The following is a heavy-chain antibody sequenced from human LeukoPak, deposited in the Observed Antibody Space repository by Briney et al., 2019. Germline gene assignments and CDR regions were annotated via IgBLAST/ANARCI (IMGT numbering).Heavy chain of an antibody. CDR3: ATQRGSYLWGTDFDC. V-gene: IGHV1-2*02. D-gene: IGHD3-16*01. Sequence: ASVKVSCKASGYTFTGYYMHWVRQAPGQGLEWMGWINPNSGDTKYSQKFQGRVTMTRATSISTAYMELSRLRSGDTAVYYCATQRGSYLWGTDFDCWGQGTLVTVSS. J-gene: IGHJ4*02. CDR1: GYTFTGYY. CDR2: INPNSGDT.